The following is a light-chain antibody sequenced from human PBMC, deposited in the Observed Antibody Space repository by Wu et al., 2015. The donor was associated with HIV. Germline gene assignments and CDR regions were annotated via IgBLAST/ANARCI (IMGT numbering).Light chain of an antibody. Sequence: EIVLTQSPGTLSLSPGERATLSCRASQSVSSSYLAWYQQTPGQAPRLLIYGASSRATGIPDRFSGSGSGTDFTLTISRLEPEDFAVYYCQQYGTWTFGQGTKVEIK. CDR2: GAS. J-gene: IGKJ1*01. CDR1: QSVSSSY. CDR3: QQYGTWT. V-gene: IGKV3-20*01.